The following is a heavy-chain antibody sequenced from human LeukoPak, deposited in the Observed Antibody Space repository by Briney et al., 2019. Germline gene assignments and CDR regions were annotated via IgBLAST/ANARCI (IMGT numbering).Heavy chain of an antibody. D-gene: IGHD3-10*01. Sequence: GGSLRLSCAASGFTFSSYAMSWVRQAPGKGLEXXXXISGSGGSTYYTDSVKGRFTISRDNSKNTLYLQMNSLRAEDTAVYYCAKERLLWFGELLSPFATWGQGTLVTVSS. CDR1: GFTFSSYA. V-gene: IGHV3-23*01. CDR2: ISGSGGST. CDR3: AKERLLWFGELLSPFAT. J-gene: IGHJ5*02.